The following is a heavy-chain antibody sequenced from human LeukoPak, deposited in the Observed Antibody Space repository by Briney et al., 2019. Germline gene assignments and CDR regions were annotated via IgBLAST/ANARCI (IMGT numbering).Heavy chain of an antibody. CDR1: GFTFSGRW. CDR2: INQDGTDK. CDR3: AREIVGTHKSRFDP. Sequence: AGGSLRLSCAASGFTFSGRWMSGFRQAPGKGREWVANINQDGTDKYYVDSVKGRFTISRDNAKNSLYLQMNSLRAEDTAVYYCAREIVGTHKSRFDPWGQGTLVTVSS. J-gene: IGHJ5*02. D-gene: IGHD1-26*01. V-gene: IGHV3-7*03.